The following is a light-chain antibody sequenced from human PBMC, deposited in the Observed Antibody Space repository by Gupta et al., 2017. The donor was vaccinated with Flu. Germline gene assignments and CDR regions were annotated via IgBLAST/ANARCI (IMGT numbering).Light chain of an antibody. Sequence: IHMTQSPSSLPASVGDRVTITCRASQGISDELSWYQQKPGKAPKRLIYAASNLQSGVPSRFSGRGSVTEFTLTITSLQPEDFATYYCQQPYNYPITFGGGTKVEI. CDR1: QGISDE. V-gene: IGKV1-17*01. CDR2: AAS. J-gene: IGKJ4*01. CDR3: QQPYNYPIT.